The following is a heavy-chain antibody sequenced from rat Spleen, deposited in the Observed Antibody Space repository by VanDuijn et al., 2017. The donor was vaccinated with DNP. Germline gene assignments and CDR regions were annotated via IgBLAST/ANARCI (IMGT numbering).Heavy chain of an antibody. CDR1: GFTFSDYD. Sequence: EVQLVESGGDLVQPGGSLKLSCSASGFTFSDYDMAWVRQAPERGLEWVTTITYVGRITYYRDSVQGRFTISRDNVENTVYLQMNSLRSGDTATYYCAKDLQWYAMDAWGQGTSVSVSS. J-gene: IGHJ4*01. CDR2: ITYVGRIT. CDR3: AKDLQWYAMDA. V-gene: IGHV5-7*01. D-gene: IGHD1-1*01.